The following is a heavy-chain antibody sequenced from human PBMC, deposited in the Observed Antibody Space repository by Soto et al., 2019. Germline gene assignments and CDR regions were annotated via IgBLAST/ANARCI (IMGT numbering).Heavy chain of an antibody. CDR1: GGSVSSGSYY. CDR2: IYYSGST. CDR3: ARIPHSTTSYYDHNFGMDV. J-gene: IGHJ6*02. V-gene: IGHV4-61*01. Sequence: SETLSLPCTVSGGSVSSGSYYWSWIRQPPGKGLEWIGYIYYSGSTNYNPSLKSRVTISVDTSENQFSLKLSSVTAADTAVYYCARIPHSTTSYYDHNFGMDVWGQGTTVTVSS. D-gene: IGHD2-2*01.